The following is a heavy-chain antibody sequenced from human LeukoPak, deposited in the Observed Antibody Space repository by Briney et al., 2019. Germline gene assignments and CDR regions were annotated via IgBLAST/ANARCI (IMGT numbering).Heavy chain of an antibody. Sequence: AASVKVSCKASGYTFTSYYMHWVRQAPGQGLEWMGIINPSGGDTSYAQKFQGRVTMTRDTSTSTVYMELSSLTSEDTAVYYCARGQYQNYGMDVWGRGTTVTVSS. V-gene: IGHV1-46*01. D-gene: IGHD4-11*01. CDR2: INPSGGDT. CDR1: GYTFTSYY. CDR3: ARGQYQNYGMDV. J-gene: IGHJ6*02.